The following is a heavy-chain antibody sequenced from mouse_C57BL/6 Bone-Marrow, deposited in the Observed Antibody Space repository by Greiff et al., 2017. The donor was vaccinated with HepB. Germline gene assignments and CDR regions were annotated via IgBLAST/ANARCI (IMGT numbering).Heavy chain of an antibody. CDR3: TREGNYWFAY. J-gene: IGHJ3*01. CDR2: IDPETGGT. V-gene: IGHV1-15*01. D-gene: IGHD2-1*01. Sequence: VQLQQSGAELVRPGASVTLSCKASGYTFTDYEMHWVKQTPVHGLEWIGAIDPETGGTAYNQKFKGKAILTADKSYSTAYMELRSLTSEDSAVYYCTREGNYWFAYWGQGTLVTVSA. CDR1: GYTFTDYE.